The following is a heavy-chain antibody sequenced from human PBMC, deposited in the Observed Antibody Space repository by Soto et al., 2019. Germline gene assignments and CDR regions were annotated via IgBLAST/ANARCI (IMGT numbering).Heavy chain of an antibody. CDR1: GYRFSSYW. CDR2: ILPGDST. D-gene: IGHD1-26*01. V-gene: IGHV5-51*01. J-gene: IGHJ6*02. CDR3: ARLRLWARPHYYYYGMDV. Sequence: ASLKISCKASGYRFSSYWIGWVRQMPGKGLEWMGIILPGDSTRYSPSFQGQGSISADKSISTAFLQWGRLKASDTAMYYCARLRLWARPHYYYYGMDVWGQGTTVTVS.